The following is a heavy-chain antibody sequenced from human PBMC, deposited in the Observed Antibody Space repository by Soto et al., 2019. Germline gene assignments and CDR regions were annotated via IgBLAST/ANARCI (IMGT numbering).Heavy chain of an antibody. D-gene: IGHD3-3*01. CDR3: ARHLSGYYDYYYYGMDV. CDR2: IYPGDSDT. V-gene: IGHV5-51*01. CDR1: GYSFTSYW. J-gene: IGHJ6*02. Sequence: GESLNISCKGSGYSFTSYWIGWVRQMPGKGLEWMGIIYPGDSDTRYSPSFQGQVTISADKSISTAYLQWSSLKASDTAMYYCARHLSGYYDYYYYGMDVWGQGSTVTVS.